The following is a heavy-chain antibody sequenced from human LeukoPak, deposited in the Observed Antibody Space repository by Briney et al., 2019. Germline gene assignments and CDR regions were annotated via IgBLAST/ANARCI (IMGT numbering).Heavy chain of an antibody. J-gene: IGHJ5*02. CDR2: IYYSGST. Sequence: SETLSLTCTVSGGSVSSGNSYWNWIRQPPGKGLEWIGYIYYSGSTNYNPSLKSQVTMSIDTSKNQFSLRLSSVTAADTAIYYCARGYSGRFDPWGQGTLVTVSS. CDR3: ARGYSGRFDP. V-gene: IGHV4-61*01. D-gene: IGHD5-12*01. CDR1: GGSVSSGNSY.